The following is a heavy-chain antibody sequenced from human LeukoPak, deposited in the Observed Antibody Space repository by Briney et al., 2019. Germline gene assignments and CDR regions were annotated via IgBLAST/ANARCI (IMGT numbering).Heavy chain of an antibody. CDR2: MNPNSGNT. CDR3: ARVQGFWLRPYFDH. J-gene: IGHJ4*02. D-gene: IGHD3-3*01. V-gene: IGHV1-8*01. Sequence: ASVKVSCKASGYTFTSYDINWVRQATGQGLEWMGWMNPNSGNTGYAQKFQGRVTMTRNASISTAYMELSSLRSEDTAVYYCARVQGFWLRPYFDHWGQGTLVTVSS. CDR1: GYTFTSYD.